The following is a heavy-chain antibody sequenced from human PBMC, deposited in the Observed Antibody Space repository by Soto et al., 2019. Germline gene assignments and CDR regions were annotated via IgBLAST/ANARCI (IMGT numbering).Heavy chain of an antibody. CDR3: AKEVSLGSTVDLGY. V-gene: IGHV3-23*01. CDR2: ISGSGGST. CDR1: GFTFSIFV. J-gene: IGHJ4*02. D-gene: IGHD7-27*01. Sequence: PGGSLRLSCAASGFTFSIFVMSWVRQSPGKGLEWVSTISGSGGSTYYADAVKGRFTISRDNSMGTLYLQMKSLRVEDTAIYYCAKEVSLGSTVDLGYWGQGALVTVS.